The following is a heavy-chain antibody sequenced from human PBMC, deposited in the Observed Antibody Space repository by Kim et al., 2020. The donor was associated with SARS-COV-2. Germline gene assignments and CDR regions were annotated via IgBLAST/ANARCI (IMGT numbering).Heavy chain of an antibody. D-gene: IGHD3-16*01. CDR1: GFTFSSYE. CDR2: ISSSGSTI. J-gene: IGHJ4*02. CDR3: HSVGDGYTYYFDY. V-gene: IGHV3-48*03. Sequence: GGSLRLSCAASGFTFSSYEMNWVRQAPGKGLEWVSYISSSGSTIYYADSVKGRFTIYRDNAKNSLYLQMNSLRAEDTAVYYCHSVGDGYTYYFDYWGQGTLVTVSS.